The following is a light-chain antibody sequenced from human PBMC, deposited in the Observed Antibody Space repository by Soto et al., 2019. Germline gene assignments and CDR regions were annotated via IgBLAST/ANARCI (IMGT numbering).Light chain of an antibody. V-gene: IGKV3-11*01. Sequence: EIVLTQSPATLSLSPGERATLSCRASQNVANYLDWYQQKPGQAPRLLMYDASTRATGIPARFSGSGSGTEFTLTISSLQSEDFAVYYCQQRSNWPPITFGQGTRLEIK. J-gene: IGKJ5*01. CDR3: QQRSNWPPIT. CDR1: QNVANY. CDR2: DAS.